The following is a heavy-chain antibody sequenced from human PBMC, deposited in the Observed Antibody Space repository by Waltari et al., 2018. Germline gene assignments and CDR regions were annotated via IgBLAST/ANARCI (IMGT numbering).Heavy chain of an antibody. D-gene: IGHD1-26*01. Sequence: EVQLVESGGALVQPGGSLRLSCAASGFSFSDYWMHWVRQVPGKGLVWVSRIQQGGRSTLYADSVKGRFTISRDNAKNTLFLQMISLRDEDTGVYFCAREVETHGVGATDYWGQGTLVTVSS. CDR2: IQQGGRST. V-gene: IGHV3-74*03. J-gene: IGHJ4*02. CDR1: GFSFSDYW. CDR3: AREVETHGVGATDY.